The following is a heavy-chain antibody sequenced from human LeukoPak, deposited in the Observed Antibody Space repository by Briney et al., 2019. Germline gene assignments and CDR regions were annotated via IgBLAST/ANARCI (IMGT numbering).Heavy chain of an antibody. CDR2: ISSSSDTI. CDR3: ASGMRVGPNI. CDR1: GFTFGPYT. V-gene: IGHV3-48*04. D-gene: IGHD1-26*01. J-gene: IGHJ4*02. Sequence: GGSLRLSCAASGFTFGPYTMNWVRQAPGKGLEWVSYISSSSDTIYHADSVKGRFTISRDNAKNSLYLQMNSLRAEDTAVYYCASGMRVGPNIWGQGTLVTVSS.